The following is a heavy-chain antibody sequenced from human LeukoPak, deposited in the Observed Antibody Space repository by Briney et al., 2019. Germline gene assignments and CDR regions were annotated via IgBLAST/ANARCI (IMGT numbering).Heavy chain of an antibody. CDR2: IYPGDSDT. J-gene: IGHJ4*02. CDR3: ARLTTPQQTHTYYYDSSGYPGLDY. CDR1: GYSFTSYW. V-gene: IGHV5-51*01. D-gene: IGHD3-22*01. Sequence: GESLKISCKGSGYSFTSYWIGWVRQMPGKGLEWMGIIYPGDSDTRYSPSFQGQVTISADKSISTAYLQWSSLKASDTAMYYCARLTTPQQTHTYYYDSSGYPGLDYWGQGTLVTVSS.